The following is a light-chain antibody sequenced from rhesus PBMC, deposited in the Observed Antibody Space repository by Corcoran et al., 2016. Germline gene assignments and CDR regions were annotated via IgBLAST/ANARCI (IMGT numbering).Light chain of an antibody. CDR3: SSYSSSSAYI. J-gene: IGLJ1*01. Sequence: QAALTKSPSVSGSPGQSDTISCTGPSNDIGDYNRVSWYQQHPGKAPKLVIYEVSKRPSGVSDRFSGSKSGNTASLTISGLQAEDEADYYCSSYSSSSAYIFGAGTRLTVL. CDR2: EVS. CDR1: SNDIGDYNR. V-gene: IGLV2-13*02.